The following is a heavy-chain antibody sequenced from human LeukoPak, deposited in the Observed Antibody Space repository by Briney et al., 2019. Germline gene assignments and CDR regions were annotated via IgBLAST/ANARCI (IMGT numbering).Heavy chain of an antibody. V-gene: IGHV1-69*06. Sequence: GASVKVSCKASGGTFSSYAISWVRQAPGQGLEWMGGIIPIFGTANYAQKFRGRVTITADKSTSTAYMELSSLRSEDTAVYYCARIIPGRPLGRAFYENGFDYWGQGTLVTVSS. J-gene: IGHJ4*02. CDR2: IIPIFGTA. CDR3: ARIIPGRPLGRAFYENGFDY. D-gene: IGHD3-3*01. CDR1: GGTFSSYA.